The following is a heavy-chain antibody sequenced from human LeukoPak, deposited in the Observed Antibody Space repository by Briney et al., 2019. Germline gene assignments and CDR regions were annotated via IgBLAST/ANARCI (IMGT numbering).Heavy chain of an antibody. Sequence: PGGSLRLSCAVSGFTFSSYAMSWVRQAPGKGLEWVSAISGSGGSTYYADSVKGRFTISRDNSKNTLYLQMNSLRAEDTAVYYCAKILARPTYYDFWSGSEKFDPWGQGTLVTVSS. V-gene: IGHV3-23*01. CDR3: AKILARPTYYDFWSGSEKFDP. CDR2: ISGSGGST. CDR1: GFTFSSYA. J-gene: IGHJ5*02. D-gene: IGHD3-3*01.